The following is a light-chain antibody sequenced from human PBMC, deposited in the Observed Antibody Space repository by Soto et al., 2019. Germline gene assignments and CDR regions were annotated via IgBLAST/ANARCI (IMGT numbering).Light chain of an antibody. CDR3: MQTLQTPWT. J-gene: IGKJ1*01. CDR2: FGS. V-gene: IGKV2-28*01. CDR1: QSLLHSNGYNY. Sequence: DIVMTQSPLSLPVTPGEPASISCRSSQSLLHSNGYNYLDWYLQKPGQSPQLLIYFGSNRASGVTDRFSGSGSGTDFTLKISRVEAEDVGVYYCMQTLQTPWTFGQGTKVEIK.